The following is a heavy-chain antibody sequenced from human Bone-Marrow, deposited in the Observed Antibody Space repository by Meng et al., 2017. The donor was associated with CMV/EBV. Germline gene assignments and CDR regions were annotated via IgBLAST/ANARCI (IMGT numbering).Heavy chain of an antibody. Sequence: GGSLRLSCKASGFTFSSYSINWVRQAPGKGLEWVASIKPDGSEKYYADSVKGRFTIFRDNGKSSLHLQMNSLRVEDTAVYYCAREVWLTRQDYGLDAWGQGTTVTVSS. V-gene: IGHV3-7*01. CDR3: AREVWLTRQDYGLDA. D-gene: IGHD5-12*01. CDR2: IKPDGSEK. J-gene: IGHJ6*02. CDR1: GFTFSSYS.